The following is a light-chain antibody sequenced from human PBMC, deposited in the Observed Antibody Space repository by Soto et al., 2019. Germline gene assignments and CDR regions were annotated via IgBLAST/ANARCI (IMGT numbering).Light chain of an antibody. CDR1: QDVSSW. Sequence: DLQMTQSPSSVSASVGDRVTITCRASQDVSSWLAWYQQKPGKAPKILIYGASTLESGVPSRFSGSGSGTDFTLTISSLQPEDFAIYFCQQANSFPWTFGQGTKVEI. CDR2: GAS. V-gene: IGKV1-12*01. J-gene: IGKJ1*01. CDR3: QQANSFPWT.